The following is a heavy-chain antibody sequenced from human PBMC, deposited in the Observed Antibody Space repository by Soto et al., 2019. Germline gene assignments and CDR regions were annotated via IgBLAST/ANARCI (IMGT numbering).Heavy chain of an antibody. CDR3: ARHGSN. CDR1: GGSISSYY. V-gene: IGHV4-59*04. CDR2: IYYSGIT. J-gene: IGHJ4*02. Sequence: KTSETLSLTCTVSGGSISSYYWSWIRQPPGKGLEWIGTIYYSGITYYNPSLKSRVTISVDTSKNQFSLKLTSVTAADTAVYYCARHGSNWGQGTLVTVSS.